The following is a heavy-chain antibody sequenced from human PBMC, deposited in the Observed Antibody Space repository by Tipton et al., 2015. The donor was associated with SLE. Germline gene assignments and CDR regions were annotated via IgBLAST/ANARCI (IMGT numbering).Heavy chain of an antibody. J-gene: IGHJ2*01. CDR2: IYSGGST. D-gene: IGHD3-22*01. V-gene: IGHV3-23*03. Sequence: SLRLSCAASGFTFSSYAMSWVRQAPGKGLEWVSVIYSGGSTYYADSVKGRFTISRDNSKNTLYLQMNSLRAEDTAVYYCAKQYNDDSRKYFDLWGRGTLVTVSS. CDR3: AKQYNDDSRKYFDL. CDR1: GFTFSSYA.